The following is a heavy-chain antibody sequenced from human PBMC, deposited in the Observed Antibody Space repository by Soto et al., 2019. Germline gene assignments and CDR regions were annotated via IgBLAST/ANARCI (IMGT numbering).Heavy chain of an antibody. D-gene: IGHD6-25*01. CDR2: ISGTGGTT. J-gene: IGHJ4*02. CDR3: AKFFVETGGSSGWPWSFHF. Sequence: VQLLEYGGGLVQPGGSLRLSCAASGFTFSSYAMSWVRQAPGKGLEWVSAISGTGGTTYYADSVKGRFTISRDNSRNTLHLQMNSLRAEDTAIYYCAKFFVETGGSSGWPWSFHFWGQGTLVTVSS. CDR1: GFTFSSYA. V-gene: IGHV3-23*01.